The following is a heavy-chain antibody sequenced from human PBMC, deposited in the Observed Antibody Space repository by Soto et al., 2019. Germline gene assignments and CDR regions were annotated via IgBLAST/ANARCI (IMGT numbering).Heavy chain of an antibody. Sequence: WTWLRQHPGKGLEWIGYNYYSGITYYNPSLKSRVTISLATSKNQFSLKLSSVTAADTAVYYCARGSSIAGLYYGMDVWGQGTTVTVSS. D-gene: IGHD6-6*01. CDR3: ARGSSIAGLYYGMDV. CDR2: NYYSGIT. V-gene: IGHV4-31*02. J-gene: IGHJ6*02.